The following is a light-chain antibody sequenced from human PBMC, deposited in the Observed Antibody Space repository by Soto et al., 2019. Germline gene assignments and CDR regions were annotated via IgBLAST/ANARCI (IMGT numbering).Light chain of an antibody. Sequence: EIVLTQSPGTLSFSPGESATLSCRASQSVTSSYLAWYQQKPGQAPRLLIYGASSRATGIPDRFSGSGSGTDFTLSISRLEPEDCSVYYCQQYGSSPRFGQGTKVEIK. CDR1: QSVTSSY. CDR3: QQYGSSPR. V-gene: IGKV3-20*01. J-gene: IGKJ1*01. CDR2: GAS.